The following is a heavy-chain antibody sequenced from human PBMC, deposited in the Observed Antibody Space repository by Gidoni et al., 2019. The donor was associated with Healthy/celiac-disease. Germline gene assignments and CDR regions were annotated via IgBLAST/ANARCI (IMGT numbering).Heavy chain of an antibody. J-gene: IGHJ4*02. D-gene: IGHD5-12*01. Sequence: EVQLVESGGGLVKPGGSLRLSCAASGFTFGNAWMSWGRQAPGKGLEWVGRIKSKTDGGTTDYAAPVKGRFTISRDDSKNTLYLQMNSLKTEDTAVYYCTTAQGGYDLYYFDYWGQGTLVTVSS. CDR1: GFTFGNAW. CDR3: TTAQGGYDLYYFDY. V-gene: IGHV3-15*01. CDR2: IKSKTDGGTT.